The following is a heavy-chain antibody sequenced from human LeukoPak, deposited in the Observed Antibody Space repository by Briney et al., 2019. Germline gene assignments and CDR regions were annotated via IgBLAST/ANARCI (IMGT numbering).Heavy chain of an antibody. D-gene: IGHD1-26*01. CDR3: ARDNRRELRDLSPDDY. J-gene: IGHJ4*02. Sequence: NPSETLSLTCTVSGGSISSSGYYWGWIRQAPGKGLKWIGSIYYSGTTYYNPSLKSRVTISVDTSKNQFSLKLSSVTAADTAVYYCARDNRRELRDLSPDDYWGQGTLVTVSS. CDR2: IYYSGTT. CDR1: GGSISSSGYY. V-gene: IGHV4-39*02.